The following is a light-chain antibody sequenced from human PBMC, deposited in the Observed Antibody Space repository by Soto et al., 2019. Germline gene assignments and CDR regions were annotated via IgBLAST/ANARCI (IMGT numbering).Light chain of an antibody. V-gene: IGKV3-15*01. Sequence: EIVLTQSPATLSVSPGGRATLSCRASQSVGSDLAWYQQKPGEPPRLLIYATSIRATAFPARFSGSGSGTEFTLTISSLQSEDFAVYSCQQYNSWPPRRTFGQGTKLEIK. CDR1: QSVGSD. CDR2: ATS. J-gene: IGKJ2*01. CDR3: QQYNSWPPRRT.